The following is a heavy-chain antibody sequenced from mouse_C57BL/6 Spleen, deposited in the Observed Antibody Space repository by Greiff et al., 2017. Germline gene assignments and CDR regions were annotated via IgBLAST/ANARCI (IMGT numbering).Heavy chain of an antibody. CDR3: ARGTTVVATRAMDY. V-gene: IGHV1-69*01. Sequence: QVQLKQSGAELVMPGASVKLSCKASGYTFTSYWMHWVKQRPGQGLEWIGEIDPSDSYTNYNQKFKGKSTLTVDKSSSTAYMQLSSLTSEDSAVYYCARGTTVVATRAMDYWGQGTSVTVSS. J-gene: IGHJ4*01. D-gene: IGHD1-1*01. CDR1: GYTFTSYW. CDR2: IDPSDSYT.